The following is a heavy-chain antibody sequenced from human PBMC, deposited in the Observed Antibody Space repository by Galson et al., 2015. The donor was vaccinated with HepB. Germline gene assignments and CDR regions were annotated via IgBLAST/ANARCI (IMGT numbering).Heavy chain of an antibody. CDR2: ISYDGRSE. CDR1: GFTFSDFG. CDR3: AKGINMGAYYFDS. J-gene: IGHJ4*02. V-gene: IGHV3-30*18. D-gene: IGHD1-26*01. Sequence: SLRLSCAASGFTFSDFGMHWVRQAPGKGLEWVARISYDGRSEYYPDSLKGRFTISRDNSNNTLSLQMNSLRTEDTAVYYCAKGINMGAYYFDSWGQGTLVTVSS.